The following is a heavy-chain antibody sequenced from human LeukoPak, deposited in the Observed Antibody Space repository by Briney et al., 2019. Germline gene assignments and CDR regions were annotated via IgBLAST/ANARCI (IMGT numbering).Heavy chain of an antibody. J-gene: IGHJ4*02. Sequence: SETLSLTCTVSGGSISNYYWSWIRQPAGKGLEWIGRIYAGGKTDHNPSLKSRVTMSVDTTKNQFSLRLRSVTAADRAVYYCAREHKDYDGDGYYYGYWGQGTLVTVSS. V-gene: IGHV4-4*07. D-gene: IGHD2-21*02. CDR1: GGSISNYY. CDR2: IYAGGKT. CDR3: AREHKDYDGDGYYYGY.